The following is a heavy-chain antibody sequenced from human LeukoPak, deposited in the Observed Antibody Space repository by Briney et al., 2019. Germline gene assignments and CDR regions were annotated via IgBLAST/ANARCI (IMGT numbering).Heavy chain of an antibody. V-gene: IGHV3-30-3*01. D-gene: IGHD2-15*01. CDR1: GFTFSSYA. Sequence: AGGSLRLSCAASGFTFSSYAMHWVRQAPGKGLEWVAVISYDGSNKYYADSVKGRFTISRDNSKNTLYLQMNSLRAEDTAVYYCARDLRYCSGGSCPNWFDPWGQGTLVTVSS. CDR2: ISYDGSNK. CDR3: ARDLRYCSGGSCPNWFDP. J-gene: IGHJ5*02.